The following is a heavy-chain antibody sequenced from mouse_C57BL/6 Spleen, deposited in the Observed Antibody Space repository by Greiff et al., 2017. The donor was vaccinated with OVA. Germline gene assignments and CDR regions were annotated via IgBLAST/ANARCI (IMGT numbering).Heavy chain of an antibody. Sequence: QVQLQQSGPELVKPGASVKISCKASGYAFSSSWMNWVKQRPGKGLEWIGRIYPGDGDTKYNGKFKGKATLTADKSSSTAYMQLSSLTSEDSAVYFCASDGDYDGYWGQGTTLTVSS. J-gene: IGHJ2*01. CDR3: ASDGDYDGY. CDR2: IYPGDGDT. V-gene: IGHV1-82*01. D-gene: IGHD2-4*01. CDR1: GYAFSSSW.